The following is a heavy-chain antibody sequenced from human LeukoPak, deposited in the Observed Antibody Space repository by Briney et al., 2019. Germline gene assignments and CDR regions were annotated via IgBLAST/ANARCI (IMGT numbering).Heavy chain of an antibody. CDR1: GFSFTSSA. CDR3: AAPRSMVMVETYYYGMDV. V-gene: IGHV1-58*01. Sequence: SVTVSCTASGFSFTSSAVQWVRQARGQRLEWIGWIVVGSGNTNYAQKFQERVTITRDMSTSTAYMELSSLRSEDTAVYYCAAPRSMVMVETYYYGMDVWGQGTTVTVSS. J-gene: IGHJ6*02. CDR2: IVVGSGNT. D-gene: IGHD5-18*01.